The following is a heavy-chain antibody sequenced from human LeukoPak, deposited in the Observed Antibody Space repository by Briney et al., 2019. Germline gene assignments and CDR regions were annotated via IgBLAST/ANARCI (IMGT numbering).Heavy chain of an antibody. D-gene: IGHD2-2*01. V-gene: IGHV4-39*01. CDR3: ARQSRYCPSTSCYGDAFDI. CDR1: GGSISSSSYY. CDR2: IYYSGST. J-gene: IGHJ3*02. Sequence: SETLSLTCTVSGGSISSSSYYWGWIRQPPGKGLEWIGSIYYSGSTYYYPSLKSRVTISVDTSKNQFSLRLSSVTAADTAVYYCARQSRYCPSTSCYGDAFDIWGQGTMVTVSS.